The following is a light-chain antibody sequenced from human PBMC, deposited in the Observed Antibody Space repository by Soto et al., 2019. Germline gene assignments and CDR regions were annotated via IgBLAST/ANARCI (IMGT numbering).Light chain of an antibody. V-gene: IGKV3-15*01. CDR3: QQYNNWPGT. Sequence: EIVMTQSPATLSVSPGERATHSCRASQSVSSYLAWYQQKPGQAPRLLIYGASTRATGIPARFSGSGSGTEFTLTISSLQSEDFAVSYCQQYNNWPGTFGQGTKVEI. J-gene: IGKJ1*01. CDR1: QSVSSY. CDR2: GAS.